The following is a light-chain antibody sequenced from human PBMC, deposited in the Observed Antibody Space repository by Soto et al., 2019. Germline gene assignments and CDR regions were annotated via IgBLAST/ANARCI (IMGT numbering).Light chain of an antibody. CDR2: TDN. CDR3: AAWDDSLNGLHV. Sequence: QSVLTQPPSASGTPGQRVTISCSGSSSNIGINTVNWYQQVPGTAPKLLIYTDNQRPSGVPDRFSGSKSGTSASLAISGLQSEDEADYYCAAWDDSLNGLHVFGTGTKVTVL. V-gene: IGLV1-44*01. CDR1: SSNIGINT. J-gene: IGLJ1*01.